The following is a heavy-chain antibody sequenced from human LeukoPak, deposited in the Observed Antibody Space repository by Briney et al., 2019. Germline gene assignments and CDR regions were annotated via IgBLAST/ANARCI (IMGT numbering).Heavy chain of an antibody. J-gene: IGHJ3*01. CDR1: GFTFTNYW. Sequence: GGSLRLSCVVSGFTFTNYWMQWVRQVPGKGLVWVARMNSDGTSIIHADSVKGRFTISRDNAENTLYLQMNSLSPEDTALYYCARSQSGVFDVWGQGTMVIVSS. D-gene: IGHD2-15*01. V-gene: IGHV3-74*01. CDR3: ARSQSGVFDV. CDR2: MNSDGTSI.